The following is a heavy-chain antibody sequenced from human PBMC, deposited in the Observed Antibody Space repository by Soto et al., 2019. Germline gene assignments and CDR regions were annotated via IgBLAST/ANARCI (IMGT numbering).Heavy chain of an antibody. Sequence: SETLSLTCSVSGDSINSGYYYWSWIRQLPGQGLEWIGFIYYSGITHYNPSLKSRVTISVDTSKNQFSLKLSSVTAADTAIYYCARDRRDCGGDCGWFDPWGRGTLVTVSS. CDR2: IYYSGIT. D-gene: IGHD2-21*02. V-gene: IGHV4-31*03. CDR1: GDSINSGYYY. J-gene: IGHJ5*02. CDR3: ARDRRDCGGDCGWFDP.